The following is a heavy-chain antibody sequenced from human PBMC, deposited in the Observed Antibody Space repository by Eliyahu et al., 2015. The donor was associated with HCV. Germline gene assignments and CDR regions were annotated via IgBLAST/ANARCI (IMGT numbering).Heavy chain of an antibody. CDR2: IVVGSGNT. D-gene: IGHD2-2*01. CDR1: GFTFTSSA. CDR3: AAGGDIVVVPAGETFYYYYYYGMDV. V-gene: IGHV1-58*02. Sequence: QMQLVQSGPEVKKPGTSVKVSCKASGFTFTSSAXXWVRXARGQRLEWIGWIVVGSGNTNYAQKFQERVTITRDMSTSTAYMELSSLRSEDTAVYYCAAGGDIVVVPAGETFYYYYYYGMDVWGQGTTVTVSS. J-gene: IGHJ6*02.